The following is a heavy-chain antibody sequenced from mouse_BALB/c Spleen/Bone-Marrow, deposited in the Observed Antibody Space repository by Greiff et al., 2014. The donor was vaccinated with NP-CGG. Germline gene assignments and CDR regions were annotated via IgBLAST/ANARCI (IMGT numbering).Heavy chain of an antibody. CDR3: ATRFITTAGY. D-gene: IGHD1-2*01. J-gene: IGHJ2*01. Sequence: VQLQQSGPELVKPGASVKISCKAPGYTFTDYNMHWVKQSHGKSLEWIGYIYPYNGGTGYNQKFKSKATLTVDNSSSTAYMELRSLTSEDSAVYYCATRFITTAGYWGQGTTLTVSS. CDR1: GYTFTDYN. V-gene: IGHV1S29*02. CDR2: IYPYNGGT.